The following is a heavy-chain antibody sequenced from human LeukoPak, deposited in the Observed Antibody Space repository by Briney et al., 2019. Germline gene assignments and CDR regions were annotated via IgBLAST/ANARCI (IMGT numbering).Heavy chain of an antibody. Sequence: ASVKVSCKASGYTFTGYYMHWVRQAPGQGLEWMGWINPNSGGTNYAQKFQGRVTMTRDTSISTAYMELSRLRSDDTAVYYCARSSLGYCSGGRCYSTYYYMDVWGKGTTVTISS. CDR2: INPNSGGT. D-gene: IGHD2-15*01. CDR3: ARSSLGYCSGGRCYSTYYYMDV. V-gene: IGHV1-2*02. J-gene: IGHJ6*03. CDR1: GYTFTGYY.